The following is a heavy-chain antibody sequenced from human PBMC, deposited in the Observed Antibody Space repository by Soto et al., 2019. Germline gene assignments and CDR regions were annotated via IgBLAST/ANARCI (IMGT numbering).Heavy chain of an antibody. Sequence: PSETLSLTCTVAGGSINSYYWSWIRQPPGKGLEWIGYIYYSGSTNYNPSLKSRVTISVDTSKNQFSLKLSSVTAADTAVYYCARHRLYSSSSFDYWGQGTLVTVSS. V-gene: IGHV4-59*08. D-gene: IGHD6-6*01. CDR1: GGSINSYY. CDR3: ARHRLYSSSSFDY. CDR2: IYYSGST. J-gene: IGHJ4*02.